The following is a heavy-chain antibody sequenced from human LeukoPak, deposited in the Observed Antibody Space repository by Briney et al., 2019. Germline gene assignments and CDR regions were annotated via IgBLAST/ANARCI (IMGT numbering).Heavy chain of an antibody. Sequence: ASVKVSCKASGYSFTNYYMHWVRQASGQGLEWMGIINPSVGSTSYTQKFQGRVTMTRDTSTSTVYLELSRLTSEDTAVYYCARRRGEDGMDVWDKGTTVTVSS. CDR2: INPSVGST. J-gene: IGHJ6*04. CDR1: GYSFTNYY. CDR3: ARRRGEDGMDV. V-gene: IGHV1-46*01. D-gene: IGHD3-16*01.